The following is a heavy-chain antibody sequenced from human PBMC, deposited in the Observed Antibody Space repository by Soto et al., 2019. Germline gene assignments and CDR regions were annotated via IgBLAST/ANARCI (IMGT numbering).Heavy chain of an antibody. D-gene: IGHD6-13*01. CDR1: SGSITSSKW. CDR3: ASHLTMPGTRGFDS. J-gene: IGHJ4*02. V-gene: IGHV4-4*03. Sequence: QVQLQASGPGLVKPPGTLSLTCTVSSGSITSSKWWSWVRQPPGKGLEWIGEIYHGGSTNYNPSLKGRVTISVDKSKNQFSLQLNSVTAADTAVDYCASHLTMPGTRGFDSWGQGTLVTVSS. CDR2: IYHGGST.